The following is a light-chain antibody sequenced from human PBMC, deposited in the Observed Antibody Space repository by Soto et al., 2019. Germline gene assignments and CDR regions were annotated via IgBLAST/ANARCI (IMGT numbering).Light chain of an antibody. CDR3: MQALQTSIT. Sequence: DIVMTQSPLSLPVTHGEPASISCRSSQSLLHSNGYNYLDWYLQKPGQSPQLLIYLGSARASGVPDRFSGSGSGTDFALKISRVEAEDVGVYYCMQALQTSITFGQGTDWRL. V-gene: IGKV2-28*01. CDR2: LGS. CDR1: QSLLHSNGYNY. J-gene: IGKJ5*01.